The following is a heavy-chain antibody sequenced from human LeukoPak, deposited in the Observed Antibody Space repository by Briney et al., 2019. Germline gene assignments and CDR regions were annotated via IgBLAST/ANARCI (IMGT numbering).Heavy chain of an antibody. Sequence: SETLSLTCTVSDDSLISGTYYWNWIRQYPGKGLEWVGYIHFTGSTDYSPSLKSRGTISVDKSKNHFSLNVNSVTAADTAVYCCARATTATTGFGYFDSWGQGALVTVSS. CDR3: ARATTATTGFGYFDS. V-gene: IGHV4-31*03. CDR1: DDSLISGTYY. CDR2: IHFTGST. J-gene: IGHJ4*02. D-gene: IGHD4-17*01.